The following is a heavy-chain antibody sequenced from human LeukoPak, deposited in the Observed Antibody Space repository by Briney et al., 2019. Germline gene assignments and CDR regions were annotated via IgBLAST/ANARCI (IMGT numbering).Heavy chain of an antibody. CDR3: ARDPAYCGGDCYSVYQDAFDI. J-gene: IGHJ3*02. CDR1: GFTFSSYN. V-gene: IGHV3-21*01. CDR2: ILSSMSDI. D-gene: IGHD2-21*02. Sequence: GGCLRLSCAASGFTFSSYNMNWVRQAPGKGLEWVSSILSSMSDILYRDSVRGRFTPATDTSKNSLYRQINILRAEGTAVYYCARDPAYCGGDCYSVYQDAFDIWGQGTRVTVSS.